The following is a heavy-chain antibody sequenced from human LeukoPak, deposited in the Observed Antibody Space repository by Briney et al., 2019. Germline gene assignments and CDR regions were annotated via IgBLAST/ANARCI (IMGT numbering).Heavy chain of an antibody. CDR3: ARGWGGGITIFGVVIRDYNWFDP. CDR1: GGSFSGYY. CDR2: INHSGST. J-gene: IGHJ5*02. Sequence: TSETLSLTCAVYGGSFSGYYWSWIRQPPGKGLEWIGEINHSGSTNYNPSLKSRVTISVDTSKNQFSLKLSSVTAADTAVYYCARGWGGGITIFGVVIRDYNWFDPWGQGTLVTVSS. V-gene: IGHV4-34*01. D-gene: IGHD3-3*01.